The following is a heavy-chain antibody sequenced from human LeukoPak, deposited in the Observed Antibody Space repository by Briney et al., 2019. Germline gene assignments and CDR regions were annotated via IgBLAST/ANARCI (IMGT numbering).Heavy chain of an antibody. D-gene: IGHD2-15*01. J-gene: IGHJ4*02. V-gene: IGHV3-21*01. CDR1: GFTFSSYS. CDR2: ISSSSSYI. Sequence: GGSLRLSCAAYGFTFSSYSMNWVRQAPGKGLEWVSSISSSSSYIYYADSVKGRFTISRDNAKNSLYLQMNSLRAEDTAVYYCATDYCSGGSCYRGYFDYWGQGTLVTVSS. CDR3: ATDYCSGGSCYRGYFDY.